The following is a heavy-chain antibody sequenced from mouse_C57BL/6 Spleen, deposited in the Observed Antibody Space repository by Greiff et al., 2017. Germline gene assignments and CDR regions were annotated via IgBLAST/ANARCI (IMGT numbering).Heavy chain of an antibody. CDR3: ARSYGNDEAWFAY. CDR2: IYPGDGDT. Sequence: VQLQQSGPELVKPGASVKISCKASGYAFSSSWMNWVKQRPGKGLEWIGRIYPGDGDTNYNGKFKGKATLTADKSSSTAYMQLSSLTSEDSAVYFCARSYGNDEAWFAYWGQGTLVTVSA. CDR1: GYAFSSSW. V-gene: IGHV1-82*01. D-gene: IGHD2-10*02. J-gene: IGHJ3*01.